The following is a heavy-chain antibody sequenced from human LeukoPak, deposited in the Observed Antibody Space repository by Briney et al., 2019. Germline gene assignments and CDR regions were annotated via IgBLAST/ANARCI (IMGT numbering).Heavy chain of an antibody. CDR1: GYTFFSSD. Sequence: GASVKVSCKASGYTFFSSDITWVRQAPGQGLEWIGRISTSNGDTNYAAKLQGRVTMTTDTSTSTVYMELGSPTFDDTAVYSCARDPYHRLGPPLDLWGQGTLVTVSS. CDR3: ARDPYHRLGPPLDL. J-gene: IGHJ5*02. CDR2: ISTSNGDT. V-gene: IGHV1-18*01. D-gene: IGHD1-14*01.